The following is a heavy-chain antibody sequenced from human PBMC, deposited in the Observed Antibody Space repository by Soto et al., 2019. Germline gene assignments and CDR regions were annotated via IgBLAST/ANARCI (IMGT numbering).Heavy chain of an antibody. Sequence: SVKVSCKASGGTFSSYTISWVRQAPGQGLEWMGRIIPILGIANYAQKFQGRVTITADKSTSTAYMELSSLRSEDTAVYYCARIGYSSGWYTGAYYYYGMDVWGQGTTVTVSS. CDR3: ARIGYSSGWYTGAYYYYGMDV. V-gene: IGHV1-69*02. J-gene: IGHJ6*02. CDR1: GGTFSSYT. CDR2: IIPILGIA. D-gene: IGHD6-19*01.